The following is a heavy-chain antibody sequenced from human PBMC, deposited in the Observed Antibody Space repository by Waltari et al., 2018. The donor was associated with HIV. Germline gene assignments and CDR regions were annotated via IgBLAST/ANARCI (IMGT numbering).Heavy chain of an antibody. CDR3: AAVYRAGGYDRDFDY. J-gene: IGHJ4*02. V-gene: IGHV1-58*01. CDR2: SVVGSGNT. Sequence: QMQLVQSGPEVKKPGTSVKVSCKASGFTFTSSAVQWVRQARGQRLEGIGWSVVGSGNTNYAQKFQERVTITRDMSTSTAYMELSSLRSEDTAVYYCAAVYRAGGYDRDFDYWGQGTLVTVSS. CDR1: GFTFTSSA. D-gene: IGHD5-12*01.